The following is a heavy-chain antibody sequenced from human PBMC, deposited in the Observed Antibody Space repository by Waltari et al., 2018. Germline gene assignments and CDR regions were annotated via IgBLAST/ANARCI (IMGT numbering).Heavy chain of an antibody. D-gene: IGHD2-2*01. Sequence: QVQLQQWGAGLLKPSETLSLTCAVYGGSFSGYYWSWIRQPPGKGLEWIGEINHSGSTNYNPSLKSRVTRSVDTSKNQFSLKLSSVTAADTAVYYCARGDIVVVPAAVGWYYGMDVWGQGTTVTVSS. CDR1: GGSFSGYY. CDR2: INHSGST. J-gene: IGHJ6*02. V-gene: IGHV4-34*01. CDR3: ARGDIVVVPAAVGWYYGMDV.